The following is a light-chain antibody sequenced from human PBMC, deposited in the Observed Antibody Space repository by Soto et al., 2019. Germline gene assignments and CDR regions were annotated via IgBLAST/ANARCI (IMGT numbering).Light chain of an antibody. J-gene: IGLJ1*01. CDR1: SRDVGAYKF. Sequence: QSVQTQPASVSGSLGQSITISCTGTSRDVGAYKFVSWYQQHPGKAPKLIISEVSNRPSGVPTRFSGSKSGNTASLIISGLQAEDEADYYCTSYTSSNSLYVFGTGTKVTVL. CDR3: TSYTSSNSLYV. CDR2: EVS. V-gene: IGLV2-14*01.